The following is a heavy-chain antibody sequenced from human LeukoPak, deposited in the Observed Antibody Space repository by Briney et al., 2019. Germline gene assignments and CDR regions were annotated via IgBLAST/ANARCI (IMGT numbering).Heavy chain of an antibody. CDR2: IYSGGST. J-gene: IGHJ6*03. CDR1: GFTVSSNY. CDR3: ARGGWGRGYCSGGSCPPSYYYMDV. D-gene: IGHD2-15*01. Sequence: GGSLRLSCAASGFTVSSNYMSWVRQAPGKGLEWVSVIYSGGSTYYAGSVKGRFTISRDNSKNTLYLQMNSLRAEDTAVYYCARGGWGRGYCSGGSCPPSYYYMDVWGKGTTVTVSS. V-gene: IGHV3-66*02.